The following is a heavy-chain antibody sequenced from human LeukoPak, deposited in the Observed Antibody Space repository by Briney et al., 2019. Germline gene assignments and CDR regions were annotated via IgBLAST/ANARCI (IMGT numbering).Heavy chain of an antibody. D-gene: IGHD3-22*01. V-gene: IGHV4-59*01. CDR2: IYYSGST. CDR1: GGSISSYY. CDR3: ARERYYDNSGYYGDAFDI. J-gene: IGHJ3*02. Sequence: PSETLSLTCTVSGGSISSYYWSWIRQPPGKGLEWIGYIYYSGSTNYNPSLKSRVTISVDTSKNQFSLKLSSVTAADTAVYYCARERYYDNSGYYGDAFDIWGQGTMVTVSS.